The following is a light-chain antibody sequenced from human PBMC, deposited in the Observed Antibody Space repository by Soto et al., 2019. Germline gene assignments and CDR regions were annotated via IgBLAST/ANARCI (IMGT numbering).Light chain of an antibody. J-gene: IGKJ4*01. CDR2: VGS. V-gene: IGKV1-39*01. CDR1: QSISSY. CDR3: QQTYTTPFS. Sequence: DLQMTQSPSSLSASVGDRVTITCRASQSISSYLSWYQQKPGKAPKRLIYVGSTLQSGVPSSVSGSGSGTDFTLTISSLQPEDFATYFCQQTYTTPFSFGGGTKVDVK.